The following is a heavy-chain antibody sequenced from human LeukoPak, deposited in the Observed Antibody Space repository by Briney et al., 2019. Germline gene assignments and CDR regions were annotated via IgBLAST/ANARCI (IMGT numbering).Heavy chain of an antibody. CDR3: ARVGIAARPDYYYYMDV. Sequence: PGGSLRLSCAASGFTFSSYWMSWVRQAPGKGLEWVANIKQDGSEKYYVDSVKGRFTISRDNAKNSLYLQMNSLRAEDTAVYYCARVGIAARPDYYYYMDVWGKGTTVTVSS. CDR1: GFTFSSYW. J-gene: IGHJ6*03. D-gene: IGHD6-6*01. CDR2: IKQDGSEK. V-gene: IGHV3-7*01.